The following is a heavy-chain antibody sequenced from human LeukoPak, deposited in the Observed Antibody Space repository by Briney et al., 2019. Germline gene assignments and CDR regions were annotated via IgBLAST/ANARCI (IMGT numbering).Heavy chain of an antibody. D-gene: IGHD6-13*01. V-gene: IGHV4-39*01. CDR2: VSYSGST. CDR1: GGSISSSIYY. J-gene: IGHJ4*02. CDR3: ASTSTWYGSGIDN. Sequence: SETLSLTCTVSGGSISSSIYYWGWIRQPAGKGLEWIGSVSYSGSTYYNPSLKSRVTISVDTSKNQFSLKLSSVTAADTAVYYCASTSTWYGSGIDNWGQGTLVTVSS.